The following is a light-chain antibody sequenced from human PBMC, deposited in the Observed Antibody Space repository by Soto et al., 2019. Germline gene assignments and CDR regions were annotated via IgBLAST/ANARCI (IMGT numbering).Light chain of an antibody. CDR3: MESIQVPRLS. CDR1: QSLQHRDGRTF. J-gene: IGKJ4*01. V-gene: IGKV2D-29*01. Sequence: DIVLTQSPLSLSVTPGQSASISCRSSQSLQHRDGRTFLSWYLQRPGQPPQFLIYEVSKRFSGVPDRFSGSGSGTDFTLKIGRVEAEDVGIYYCMESIQVPRLSFGGGTKVEIK. CDR2: EVS.